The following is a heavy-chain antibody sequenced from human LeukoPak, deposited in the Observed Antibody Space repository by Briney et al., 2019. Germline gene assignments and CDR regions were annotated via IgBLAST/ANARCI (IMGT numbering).Heavy chain of an antibody. CDR3: TRHWDSGSFEFPDAFDI. D-gene: IGHD1-26*01. CDR2: ISYDGSNE. CDR1: GFTFSSYV. V-gene: IGHV3-30*04. J-gene: IGHJ3*02. Sequence: GGSLRLSCAASGFTFSSYVMHWVRQAPGKGLEWVAIISYDGSNEYYADSVKGRFTISRDNSKNTLYLQMNSLRAADTAVYYCTRHWDSGSFEFPDAFDIWGQGTMVTVSS.